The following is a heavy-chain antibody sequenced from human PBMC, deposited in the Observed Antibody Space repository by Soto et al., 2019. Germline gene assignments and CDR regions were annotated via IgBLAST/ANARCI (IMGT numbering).Heavy chain of an antibody. D-gene: IGHD1-26*01. CDR2: IKNKANSYTT. J-gene: IGHJ4*02. V-gene: IGHV3-72*01. CDR3: ARVSLVGPSGGRYFDY. Sequence: EVQLVESGGGLVQPGGSLRLSCAASGFTFSAHYMDWVRQAPGKGLEWVGRIKNKANSYTTEYAASEEGRFTISREDSQNSLYLQINSLKTEDTAVYYCARVSLVGPSGGRYFDYWGQGSQVAVSS. CDR1: GFTFSAHY.